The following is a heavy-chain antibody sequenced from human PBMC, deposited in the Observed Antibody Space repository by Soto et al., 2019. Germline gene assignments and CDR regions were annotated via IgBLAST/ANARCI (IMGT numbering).Heavy chain of an antibody. CDR1: GGSISSYY. Sequence: SETLSLTCTVSGGSISSYYWSWIRQPPGKGLEWIGYIYYSGSTNYNPSLKSRVTISVDTSKNQFSLKLSSVTAADTAVYYCARGMITMVRGVPTAYYYYYMDVWGKGTTVTVSS. D-gene: IGHD3-10*01. V-gene: IGHV4-59*01. CDR3: ARGMITMVRGVPTAYYYYYMDV. J-gene: IGHJ6*03. CDR2: IYYSGST.